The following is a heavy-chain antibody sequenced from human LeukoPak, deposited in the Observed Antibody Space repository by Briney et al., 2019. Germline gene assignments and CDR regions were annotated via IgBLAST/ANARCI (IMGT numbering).Heavy chain of an antibody. V-gene: IGHV4-34*01. J-gene: IGHJ6*02. D-gene: IGHD6-19*01. Sequence: SETLSLTCAVYGGSFSGYYWSWIRQPPGKGLEWIGEINHSGSTNYNPSLKSRVTISVDTSKNQFSLKLSSVTAADTAVYYCARGREEQWLVHRDRDYYYGVDVWGQGTTVTVSS. CDR2: INHSGST. CDR1: GGSFSGYY. CDR3: ARGREEQWLVHRDRDYYYGVDV.